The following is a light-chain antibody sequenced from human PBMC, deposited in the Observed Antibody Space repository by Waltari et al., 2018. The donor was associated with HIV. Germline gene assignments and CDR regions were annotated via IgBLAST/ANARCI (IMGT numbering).Light chain of an antibody. CDR2: STN. J-gene: IGLJ3*02. Sequence: QTMVTQEPSLTVSPGGTVTLTCASNTGAVTSGHYPNWFQQKPGQAPRALIYSTNNKHAWTPARFSGSLLGGKAALTLSGVQPEDEAEYYCLLYYDGVRVFGGGSKLTVL. CDR1: TGAVTSGHY. V-gene: IGLV7-43*01. CDR3: LLYYDGVRV.